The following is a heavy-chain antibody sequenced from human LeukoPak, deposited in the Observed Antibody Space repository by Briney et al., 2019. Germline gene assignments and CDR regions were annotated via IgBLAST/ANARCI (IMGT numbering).Heavy chain of an antibody. CDR3: ARGHYKEYFDY. Sequence: PSETLSLTCTVSGGSISSGGSYWSWIRQPPGKGLEWIGYIYYSGSTNYKPSLKSRVTISVDTSKNQFSLKLSSVTAADTAVYYCARGHYKEYFDYWGQGTLVTVSS. CDR2: IYYSGST. V-gene: IGHV4-61*08. CDR1: GGSISSGGSY. D-gene: IGHD4-11*01. J-gene: IGHJ4*02.